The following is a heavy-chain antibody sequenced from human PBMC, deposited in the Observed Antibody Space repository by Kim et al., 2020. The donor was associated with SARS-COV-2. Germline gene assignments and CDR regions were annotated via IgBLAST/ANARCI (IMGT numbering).Heavy chain of an antibody. Sequence: ADSVKGRITISSNNAKNTLYRQMNSLRAEDMAIYYCARAGYYFGSGSLSFWGQGTLVTVSS. CDR3: ARAGYYFGSGSLSF. J-gene: IGHJ4*02. V-gene: IGHV3-74*01. D-gene: IGHD3-10*01.